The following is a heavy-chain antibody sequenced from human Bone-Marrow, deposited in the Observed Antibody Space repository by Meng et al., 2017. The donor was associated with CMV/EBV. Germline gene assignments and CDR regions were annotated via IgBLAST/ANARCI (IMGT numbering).Heavy chain of an antibody. Sequence: GGSLRLSCAVSGFTFSDHYMDWVRQAPGKGLEWVARARDKAHIYTTEYAASVRGRFTISRDESRNSLYLQMNSLKTEDTAVYYCARVASCGPTDCFRAIDNWGQGTKVTVSS. D-gene: IGHD2-21*01. CDR1: GFTFSDHY. CDR3: ARVASCGPTDCFRAIDN. CDR2: ARDKAHIYTT. V-gene: IGHV3-72*01. J-gene: IGHJ3*02.